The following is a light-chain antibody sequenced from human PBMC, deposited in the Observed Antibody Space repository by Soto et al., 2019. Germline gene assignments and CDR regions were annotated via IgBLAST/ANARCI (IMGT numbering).Light chain of an antibody. CDR2: DAS. Sequence: EIVMTQSPVTLSVSPGERATLSCRASQTVRNNYLAWYQQKPGQAPRLLIYDASSRATGIPDRFSGGGSGTDFTLTISRLEPEDFAVYYCQQYGRSPWTFGQGTKVDIK. J-gene: IGKJ1*01. V-gene: IGKV3-20*01. CDR3: QQYGRSPWT. CDR1: QTVRNNY.